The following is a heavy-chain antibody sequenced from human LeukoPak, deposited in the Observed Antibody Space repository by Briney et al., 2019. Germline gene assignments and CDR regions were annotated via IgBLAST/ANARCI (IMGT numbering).Heavy chain of an antibody. Sequence: PSETLSLTCTVSGYSIGSGYYWGWIRQPPGKGLEWIGTIYYSGSTYYNPSLKSRVTISVDSSKNQFSLRLSSVTAADTAVYYCARESLTWLQSRTSWFDPWGQGTLVTVSS. J-gene: IGHJ5*02. D-gene: IGHD5-24*01. CDR2: IYYSGST. V-gene: IGHV4-38-2*02. CDR3: ARESLTWLQSRTSWFDP. CDR1: GYSIGSGYY.